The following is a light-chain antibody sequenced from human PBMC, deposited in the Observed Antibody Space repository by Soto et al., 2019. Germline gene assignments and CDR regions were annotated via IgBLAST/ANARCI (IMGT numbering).Light chain of an antibody. CDR3: QQYGSSPPGLT. Sequence: EIVLTQSPGTLSLSPGERATLSCRASQSVSSSYLAWNQQKPGQAPRLPIYGASSRATGIPDMFSGSGSGTDFTLTISSLEPEDCAVYYCQQYGSSPPGLTFGGGTKLEIK. CDR2: GAS. J-gene: IGKJ4*01. V-gene: IGKV3-20*01. CDR1: QSVSSSY.